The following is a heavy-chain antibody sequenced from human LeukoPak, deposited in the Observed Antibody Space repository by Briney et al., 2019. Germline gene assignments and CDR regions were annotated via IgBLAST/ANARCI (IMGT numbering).Heavy chain of an antibody. V-gene: IGHV4-34*01. CDR1: GGSFSGYY. CDR3: ARGRGNWAASGGFDY. CDR2: INHSGST. J-gene: IGHJ4*02. Sequence: SETLSLTCAVYGGSFSGYYWSWIRQPPGKGLEWIGEINHSGSTNYNPSLKSRVTISVDTSKNQFSLKLSSVTAADTAVYYCARGRGNWAASGGFDYWGQGTLVTVSS. D-gene: IGHD7-27*01.